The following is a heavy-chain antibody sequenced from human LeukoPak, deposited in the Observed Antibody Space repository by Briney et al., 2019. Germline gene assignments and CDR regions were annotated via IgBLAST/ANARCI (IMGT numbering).Heavy chain of an antibody. Sequence: GAALDISCKCSGSSFTSYWISWVRQLPGKGLGWMGRIDTSDSYTNYSPSFQGHVTISADKSISTAYLQWSSLKASDTAMYYCARRIAVAGTEIDYWGQGTLVTVSS. CDR1: GSSFTSYW. D-gene: IGHD6-19*01. CDR2: IDTSDSYT. CDR3: ARRIAVAGTEIDY. J-gene: IGHJ4*02. V-gene: IGHV5-10-1*01.